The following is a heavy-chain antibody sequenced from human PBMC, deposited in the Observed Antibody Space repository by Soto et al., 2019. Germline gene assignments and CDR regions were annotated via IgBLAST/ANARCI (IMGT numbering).Heavy chain of an antibody. V-gene: IGHV4-34*01. CDR2: INHSGST. Sequence: PSETLSLTCAVYGGSFSGYYWSWIRQPPGKGLEWIGEINHSGSTNYNPSLKSRVTISVDTSKNQFSLKLSSVTAADTAVYYCARGWVVAAKSYFDYWGQGTLVTVSS. D-gene: IGHD2-15*01. CDR3: ARGWVVAAKSYFDY. CDR1: GGSFSGYY. J-gene: IGHJ4*02.